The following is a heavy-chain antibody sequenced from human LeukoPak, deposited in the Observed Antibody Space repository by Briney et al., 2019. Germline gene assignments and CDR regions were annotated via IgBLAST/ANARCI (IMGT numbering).Heavy chain of an antibody. CDR1: GYSISSGYY. D-gene: IGHD3-3*01. CDR3: ARDDFWSGYHSSAFDI. Sequence: PSETLSLTCTVSGYSISSGYYWGWIRQPPGKGLEWIGSIYHSGSTYYNPSLKSRVTISVDTSKNQFSLKLSSVTAADTAVYYCARDDFWSGYHSSAFDIWGQGTMVTVSS. CDR2: IYHSGST. J-gene: IGHJ3*02. V-gene: IGHV4-38-2*02.